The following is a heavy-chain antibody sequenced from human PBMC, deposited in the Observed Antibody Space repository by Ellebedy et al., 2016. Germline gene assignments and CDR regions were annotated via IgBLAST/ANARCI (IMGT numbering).Heavy chain of an antibody. Sequence: ASVKVSCKASGYTFTSYIITWVRQAPGQGLEWMGWVSTNNDNTNYAQKLQGRVTMTTDTSTSTAYMELRSLRSDDTAVYYCAGAWVNSSPDYWGQGTLVTVSS. D-gene: IGHD6-13*01. V-gene: IGHV1-18*04. J-gene: IGHJ4*02. CDR3: AGAWVNSSPDY. CDR1: GYTFTSYI. CDR2: VSTNNDNT.